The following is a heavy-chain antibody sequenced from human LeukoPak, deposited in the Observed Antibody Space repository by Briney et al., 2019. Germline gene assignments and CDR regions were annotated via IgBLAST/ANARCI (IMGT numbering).Heavy chain of an antibody. V-gene: IGHV5-10-1*01. CDR1: GYSFTSYW. CDR2: IDPSDSYT. J-gene: IGHJ6*04. CDR3: ARHWARGEDYYYGMDV. D-gene: IGHD2-15*01. Sequence: GESLKISCKGSGYSFTSYWISWVRQMPGKGLEWMGRIDPSDSYTNYSPSFHGHVTISADKSISTAYLQWSSLKASDTAMYYCARHWARGEDYYYGMDVWGKGTTVTVSS.